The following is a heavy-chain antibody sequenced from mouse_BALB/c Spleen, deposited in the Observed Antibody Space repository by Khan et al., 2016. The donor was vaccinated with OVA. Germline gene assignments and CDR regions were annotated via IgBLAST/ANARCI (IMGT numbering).Heavy chain of an antibody. Sequence: QVQLQQSGAELVRPRASVKLSCKASGYTFTNYWINWVKQRPGQGLEWIGNIYPSDSYTNYNQIFKDKATLTVDKSSSTAYMQLSSPTSEDSAVYYCTRELFMDCWGQGTSLTVSS. CDR3: TRELFMDC. D-gene: IGHD4-1*01. J-gene: IGHJ4*01. CDR2: IYPSDSYT. CDR1: GYTFTNYW. V-gene: IGHV1-69*02.